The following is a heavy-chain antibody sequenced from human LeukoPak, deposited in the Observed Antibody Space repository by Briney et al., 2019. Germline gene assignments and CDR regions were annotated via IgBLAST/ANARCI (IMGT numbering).Heavy chain of an antibody. CDR3: ARGPLIDY. J-gene: IGHJ4*02. CDR1: GGSISSGSYY. V-gene: IGHV4-61*02. CDR2: IYTSGST. Sequence: SETLSLTCTVSGGSISSGSYYWSWIRQPAGKGLEWIGRIYTSGSTNYKPSLKSRVTISVDKSNNQFSLRLNSVTAADTAVYYCARGPLIDYWGQGTPVTVSS.